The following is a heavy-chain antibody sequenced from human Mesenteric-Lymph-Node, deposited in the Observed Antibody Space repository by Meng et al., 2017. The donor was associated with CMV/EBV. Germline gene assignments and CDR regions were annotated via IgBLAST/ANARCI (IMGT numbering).Heavy chain of an antibody. CDR1: GGTCSRYA. CDR3: ARLLTSSSEGDY. J-gene: IGHJ4*02. V-gene: IGHV1-69*05. CDR2: IIPIFGTA. D-gene: IGHD6-6*01. Sequence: SCTASGGTCSRYAISWVRQAHGQGLEWMGGIIPIFGTANYAQKFQGRVTITTDESTSTAYMELSSLRSEDTAVYYWARLLTSSSEGDYWGQGTLVTVSS.